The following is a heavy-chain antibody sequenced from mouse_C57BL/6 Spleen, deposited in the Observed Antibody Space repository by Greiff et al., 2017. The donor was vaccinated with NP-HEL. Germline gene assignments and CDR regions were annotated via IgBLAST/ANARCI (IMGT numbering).Heavy chain of an antibody. CDR3: ASNYYGSSGYYAMDY. CDR2: IYPGSGST. J-gene: IGHJ4*01. Sequence: QVQLQQPGAELVKPGASVKMSCKASGYTFTSYWITWVKQRPGQGLEWIGDIYPGSGSTNYNEKSKSKATLTVDTSSSTAYMQLSSLTSEDSAVYYCASNYYGSSGYYAMDYWGQGTSVTVSS. D-gene: IGHD1-1*01. V-gene: IGHV1-55*01. CDR1: GYTFTSYW.